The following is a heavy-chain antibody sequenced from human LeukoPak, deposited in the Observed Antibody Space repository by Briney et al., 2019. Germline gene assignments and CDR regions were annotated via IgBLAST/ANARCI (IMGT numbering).Heavy chain of an antibody. CDR3: ARDGSSWSGDTNFDY. Sequence: GSSVKVSCKASGGTFSSYAISWVRQAPGQGLEWMGGIIPIFGTANYAQKFQGRVTITTDESTSTAYMELSSLRSEDTAVYYCARDGSSWSGDTNFDYWGRGTLVTVSS. CDR2: IIPIFGTA. D-gene: IGHD6-13*01. V-gene: IGHV1-69*05. J-gene: IGHJ4*02. CDR1: GGTFSSYA.